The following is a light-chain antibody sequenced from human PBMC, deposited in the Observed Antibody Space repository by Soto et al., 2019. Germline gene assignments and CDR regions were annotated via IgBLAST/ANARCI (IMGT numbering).Light chain of an antibody. CDR2: AAS. J-gene: IGKJ1*01. CDR3: QQYYSYPRT. Sequence: AIRMTQSPSSLSASTGDRVTITCRASQGISSYLAWYQQKPGKAPKLLIYAASTLQSGVPSRFSGSGSGTDFTLTISCLQSEEFATYDWQQYYSYPRTFGQGTKVEIK. V-gene: IGKV1-8*01. CDR1: QGISSY.